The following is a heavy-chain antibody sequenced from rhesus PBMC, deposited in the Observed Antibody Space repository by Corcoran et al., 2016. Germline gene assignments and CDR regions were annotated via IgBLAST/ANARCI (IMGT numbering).Heavy chain of an antibody. CDR1: GGSLSSNY. CDR2: RSGGGGIT. D-gene: IGHD1-44*01. J-gene: IGHJ4*01. CDR3: ATGGPNSPD. V-gene: IGHV4-173*01. Sequence: QVQLQESGPGLVKPSETLSLTCAVSGGSLSSNYLSWIPQSPGKGLEWIGRRSGGGGITEYNPSLKSRVTISTDTSKNQFSLKLRSVTAADTAVYFCATGGPNSPDWGQGVLVTVSS.